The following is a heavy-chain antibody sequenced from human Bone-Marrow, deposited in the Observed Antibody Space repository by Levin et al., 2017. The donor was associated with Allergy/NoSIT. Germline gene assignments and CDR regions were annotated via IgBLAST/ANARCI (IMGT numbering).Heavy chain of an antibody. D-gene: IGHD6-13*01. V-gene: IGHV2-5*02. Sequence: SGPTLVKPTQTLTLTCTFSGFSFNPSKVGVGWIRQPPGKALEWLALVYWDDDKRYSPSLKSSLTITKDTSKDQVVLTMINMDPVDTATYYCARRPRLAAAGNWIWGQGTLVTVSS. CDR3: ARRPRLAAAGNWI. CDR1: GFSFNPSKVG. J-gene: IGHJ4*02. CDR2: VYWDDDK.